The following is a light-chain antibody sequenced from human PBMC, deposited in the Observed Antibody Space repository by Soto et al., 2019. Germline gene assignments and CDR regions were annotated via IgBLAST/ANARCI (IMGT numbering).Light chain of an antibody. V-gene: IGKV3-20*01. J-gene: IGKJ1*01. Sequence: EIVLTQSPDTLSLSPGERATLSCRASQGVSSTYLAWYQQKPGQAPRLLIYATSNRDTDIPDRFSASGSGTDFTLTISRLEPEDFALYYCQQYLRSPWTFGQGTKVEIK. CDR3: QQYLRSPWT. CDR1: QGVSSTY. CDR2: ATS.